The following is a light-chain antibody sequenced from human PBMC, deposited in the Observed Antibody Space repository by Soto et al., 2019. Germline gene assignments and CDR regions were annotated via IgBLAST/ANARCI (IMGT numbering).Light chain of an antibody. V-gene: IGKV3-11*01. CDR1: QSVSSC. CDR3: QQSSNWPLT. Sequence: EIVLTQSPATLSLSPGERATLSCRASQSVSSCLAWYQQKPGQAPRLLIYDASNRATGIPARFSGSGSGTDFTLTISSLEPEDFGVYYCQQSSNWPLTFGGGTKVEIK. CDR2: DAS. J-gene: IGKJ4*01.